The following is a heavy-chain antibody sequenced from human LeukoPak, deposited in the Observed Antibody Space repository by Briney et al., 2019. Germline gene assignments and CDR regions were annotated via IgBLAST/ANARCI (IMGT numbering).Heavy chain of an antibody. CDR3: ARGHCGGDCYANWFDP. CDR1: GYTFTSYG. D-gene: IGHD2-21*02. V-gene: IGHV1-18*01. J-gene: IGHJ5*02. Sequence: ASVKVSCKASGYTFTSYGITWVRQAPGQGLEWMGWISAYNAYTYYAQKLQGRVTMTTDTSTSTAYMELRSLRSDDTAVYYCARGHCGGDCYANWFDPWGQGTLVTVSS. CDR2: ISAYNAYT.